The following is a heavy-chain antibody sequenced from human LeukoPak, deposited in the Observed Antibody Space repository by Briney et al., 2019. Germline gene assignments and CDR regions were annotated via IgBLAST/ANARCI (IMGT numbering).Heavy chain of an antibody. J-gene: IGHJ2*01. CDR2: VYNSGDT. D-gene: IGHD3-16*01. V-gene: IGHV4-59*08. CDR1: GGSISTYY. Sequence: PSETLSLTCIVSGGSISTYYWSWIRQPPGKGLEWVGYVYNSGDTGKNPSLKSRVTILLDTSKNQCSLKLTSVSAADTAVYYCARLKLGAYFDLWGRGTLVTVSS. CDR3: ARLKLGAYFDL.